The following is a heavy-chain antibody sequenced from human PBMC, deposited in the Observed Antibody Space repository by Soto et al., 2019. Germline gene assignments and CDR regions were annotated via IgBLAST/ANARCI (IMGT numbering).Heavy chain of an antibody. Sequence: PGGSLRLSCVASGFTFSDYGIHWVRQAPDKGLEWVAVVWFDGSIQYYGDSVKGRFTISRDNSNNTVDLQMNNLRAEDTAVYYCARVDFGGNSYYFDYWGQGTTVTVYS. CDR2: VWFDGSIQ. D-gene: IGHD1-7*01. V-gene: IGHV3-33*01. J-gene: IGHJ4*02. CDR3: ARVDFGGNSYYFDY. CDR1: GFTFSDYG.